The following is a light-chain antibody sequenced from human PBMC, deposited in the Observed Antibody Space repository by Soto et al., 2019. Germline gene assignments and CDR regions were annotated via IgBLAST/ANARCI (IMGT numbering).Light chain of an antibody. Sequence: QSVLTQPPSASGPPGQRVTISCSGRASNIGSNFVSWYQVVPGTAPKLLIYTNRHRPSGVPDRFSGSRSGTSASLDISGLQSDDEADYFCATWDDNVKGPVFGGGTKLTVL. CDR3: ATWDDNVKGPV. CDR2: TNR. J-gene: IGLJ2*01. V-gene: IGLV1-44*01. CDR1: ASNIGSNF.